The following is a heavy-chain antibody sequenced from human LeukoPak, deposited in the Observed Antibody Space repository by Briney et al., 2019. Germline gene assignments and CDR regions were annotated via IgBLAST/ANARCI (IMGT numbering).Heavy chain of an antibody. CDR1: GYTFTGYY. J-gene: IGHJ3*02. Sequence: ASVKVSCKASGYTFTGYYMHWVRQAPGQGLEWMGGIIPIFGTANYAQKFQGRVTITADESTSTAYMELSSLRSEDTAVYYCARYCSGGSCYPNDDAFDIWGQGTMVTVSS. CDR2: IIPIFGTA. D-gene: IGHD2-15*01. V-gene: IGHV1-69*13. CDR3: ARYCSGGSCYPNDDAFDI.